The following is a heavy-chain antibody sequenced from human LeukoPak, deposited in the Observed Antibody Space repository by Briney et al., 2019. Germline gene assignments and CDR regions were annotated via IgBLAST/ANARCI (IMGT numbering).Heavy chain of an antibody. V-gene: IGHV3-30*04. CDR2: ISYDGSNK. Sequence: PGRSLRLSCAASGFTFSSYAMHWVRQAPGKGLEWVPVISYDGSNKYYADSVKGRFTISRDNSKNTLYLQMNSLRAEDTAVYYCARDPYCSGGSCTAGFDYWGQGTLVTVSS. J-gene: IGHJ4*02. CDR3: ARDPYCSGGSCTAGFDY. CDR1: GFTFSSYA. D-gene: IGHD2-15*01.